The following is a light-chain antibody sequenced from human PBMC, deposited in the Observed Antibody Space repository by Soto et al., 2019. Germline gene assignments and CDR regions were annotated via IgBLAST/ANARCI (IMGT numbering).Light chain of an antibody. V-gene: IGKV3-15*01. J-gene: IGKJ1*01. CDR2: GAS. CDR1: QSVSSN. Sequence: EIVMTQSPATLSVSPGERATLSCRASQSVSSNLAWYKQKVGQAPRLLIYGASTRATGIPARFSGSGSGTEFTLTISSLQSEDSAVYYCQQYNIGRAFGQGTKVDIK. CDR3: QQYNIGRA.